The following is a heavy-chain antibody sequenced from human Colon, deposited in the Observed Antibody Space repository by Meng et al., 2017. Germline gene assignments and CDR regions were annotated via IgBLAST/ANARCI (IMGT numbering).Heavy chain of an antibody. CDR1: GFTFSSYA. V-gene: IGHV3-30*01. D-gene: IGHD3-3*02. Sequence: QVRVVGVGGGVAQPGRSLRLSCAASGFTFSSYAMHWVRQAPGKGLEWVAVISYDGSKKFYADSVKGRFTISRDDSKSTLYLQMDSLTAEDTAVYYCGRERRGFYILHWGQGTLVTVSS. J-gene: IGHJ4*02. CDR3: GRERRGFYILH. CDR2: ISYDGSKK.